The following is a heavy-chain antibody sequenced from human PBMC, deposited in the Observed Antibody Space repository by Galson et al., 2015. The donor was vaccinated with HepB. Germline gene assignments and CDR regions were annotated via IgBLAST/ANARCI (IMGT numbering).Heavy chain of an antibody. CDR2: IYYSGST. D-gene: IGHD3-22*01. CDR3: ARGLGHYYDSSGHTIYFDY. Sequence: ETLSLTCTVSGGSISSSSYYWGWIRQPPGKGLEWIGSIYYSGSTNYNPSLKSRVTISVDTSKNQFSLKLSSVTAADTAVYYCARGLGHYYDSSGHTIYFDYWGQGTLVTVSS. CDR1: GGSISSSSYY. V-gene: IGHV4-39*07. J-gene: IGHJ4*02.